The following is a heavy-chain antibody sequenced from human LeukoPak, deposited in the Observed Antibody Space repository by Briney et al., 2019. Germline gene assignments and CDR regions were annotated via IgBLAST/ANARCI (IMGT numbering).Heavy chain of an antibody. Sequence: GGSLRLSCAASGFTFSSYAMTWVRQAPGKGLEWVSAISGSGGSTYYTDSVKGRFSISRDNSKNTLYLQMNSLGAEDTAVYYCAKAIAATGRWWIFDYWGQGTLVTVSS. V-gene: IGHV3-23*01. CDR2: ISGSGGST. CDR3: AKAIAATGRWWIFDY. J-gene: IGHJ4*02. D-gene: IGHD6-13*01. CDR1: GFTFSSYA.